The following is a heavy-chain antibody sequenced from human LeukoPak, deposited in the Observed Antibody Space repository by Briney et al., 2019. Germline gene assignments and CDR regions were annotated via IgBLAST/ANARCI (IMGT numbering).Heavy chain of an antibody. D-gene: IGHD1-14*01. CDR2: IKEDGSES. CDR1: GFNFGEFW. CDR3: AKDGRTTRFDY. J-gene: IGHJ4*01. Sequence: GGSLRPSCAASGFNFGEFWMAWVRQTPGMGLEWVADIKEDGSESFYVDSVKGRFTISRDISKNTLYLQVNSLRAEDTAIYYCAKDGRTTRFDYWGHGTLVTVSS. V-gene: IGHV3-7*03.